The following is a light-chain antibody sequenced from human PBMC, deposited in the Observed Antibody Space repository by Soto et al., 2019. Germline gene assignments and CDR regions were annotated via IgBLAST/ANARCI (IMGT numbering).Light chain of an antibody. V-gene: IGKV3-20*01. CDR2: DAS. CDR1: QSISSS. Sequence: EIVLTQSPATLSLSPGERATLSCRASQSISSSLAWYQQKPGQAPRLLIYDASSRATGFPARFSGSGSGTDFTLTISRLEPEDFAVYYCQQYGSSSWTFGQGTKV. J-gene: IGKJ1*01. CDR3: QQYGSSSWT.